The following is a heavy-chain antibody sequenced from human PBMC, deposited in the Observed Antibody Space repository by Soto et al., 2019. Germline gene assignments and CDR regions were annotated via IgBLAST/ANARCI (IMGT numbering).Heavy chain of an antibody. V-gene: IGHV4-30-4*01. Sequence: SETLSLTCTVSGGSISSGDYYWSWIRQPPGKGLEWIGYIYYSGSTYYNPSLKSRVTISVDTSKNQFSLKLSSVTAADTAVYYCARAPPGKYTSGLRGAFDIWGQETMVTVSS. CDR1: GGSISSGDYY. CDR2: IYYSGST. J-gene: IGHJ3*02. CDR3: ARAPPGKYTSGLRGAFDI. D-gene: IGHD5-18*01.